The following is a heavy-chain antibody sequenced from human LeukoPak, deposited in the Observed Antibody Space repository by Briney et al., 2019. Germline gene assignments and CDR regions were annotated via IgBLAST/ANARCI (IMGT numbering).Heavy chain of an antibody. V-gene: IGHV4-59*08. CDR3: ARSTDTWAQ. D-gene: IGHD7-27*01. Sequence: SETLSLTCTVSGGSINNFFWSWIRQPPGKGLEWIGYVYYSGSTNYNPSLKGRLTMSVDTSKNQFSLELTSVTAADTAVYFCARSTDTWAQWGQGTLVTVSS. CDR1: GGSINNFF. CDR2: VYYSGST. J-gene: IGHJ4*02.